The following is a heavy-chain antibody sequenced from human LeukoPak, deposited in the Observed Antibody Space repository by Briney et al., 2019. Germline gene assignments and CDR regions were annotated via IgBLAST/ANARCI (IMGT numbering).Heavy chain of an antibody. Sequence: GASVTVSCTVSGYTLTELSMHWVRQAPGKGLEWMGGFDPEDGKTIYAQKFQGRVTMTEDTSTDTAYMELSSLRSEDTAMYYCATVITISRFDPWGQGTLVTVSS. CDR1: GYTLTELS. V-gene: IGHV1-24*01. D-gene: IGHD3-3*01. CDR2: FDPEDGKT. J-gene: IGHJ5*02. CDR3: ATVITISRFDP.